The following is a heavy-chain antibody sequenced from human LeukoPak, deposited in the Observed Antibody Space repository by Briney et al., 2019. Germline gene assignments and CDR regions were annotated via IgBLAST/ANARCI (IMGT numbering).Heavy chain of an antibody. CDR2: ISSSGSTV. Sequence: GGSLRLSCAASGFTFSDYYMSWIRQAPGKGLEWVSYISSSGSTVYYADSVKGRFTISRDNAKNSLYLQMNSLRAEDTAVHYCARFFGVTGITMVRERSLGYWGQGTLVTVSS. CDR1: GFTFSDYY. J-gene: IGHJ4*02. V-gene: IGHV3-11*01. D-gene: IGHD3-10*01. CDR3: ARFFGVTGITMVRERSLGY.